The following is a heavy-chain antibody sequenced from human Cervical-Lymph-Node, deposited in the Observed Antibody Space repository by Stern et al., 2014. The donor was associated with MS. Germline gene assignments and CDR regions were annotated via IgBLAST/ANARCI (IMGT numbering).Heavy chain of an antibody. CDR1: GYIFTGYY. V-gene: IGHV1-2*02. CDR2: INPNGGGT. Sequence: DQLVESGAEARAPGASMKVSCKASGYIFTGYYLHWVRQAPGQGLEWLAWINPNGGGTNYAQNFQGRVTMTRDTSISTAYMELRWLGSADTAVYYCARGSGTAYDLRGDYWGQGTLVTVSS. D-gene: IGHD3-3*01. CDR3: ARGSGTAYDLRGDY. J-gene: IGHJ4*01.